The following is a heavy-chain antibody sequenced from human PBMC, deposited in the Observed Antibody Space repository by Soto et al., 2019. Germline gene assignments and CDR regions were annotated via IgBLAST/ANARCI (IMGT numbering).Heavy chain of an antibody. CDR1: GFTFSSYG. CDR2: ISYDGSNK. Sequence: QVQLVESGGGVVQPGRSLRLSCAASGFTFSSYGMHWVRQAPGKGLEGVAVISYDGSNKYYADSVKGRFTISRDNSKNTLYLQMNSLRAEDTAVYYCAKDRWNYVNYFDYWGQGTLVTVSS. J-gene: IGHJ4*02. D-gene: IGHD1-7*01. CDR3: AKDRWNYVNYFDY. V-gene: IGHV3-30*18.